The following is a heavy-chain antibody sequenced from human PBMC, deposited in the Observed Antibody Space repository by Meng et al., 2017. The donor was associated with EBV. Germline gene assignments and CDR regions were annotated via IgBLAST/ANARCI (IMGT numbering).Heavy chain of an antibody. D-gene: IGHD3-10*01. CDR1: GVSSTTVGVG. V-gene: IGHV2-5*02. CDR2: IYWDDAK. Sequence: QLPWTVFGPTLVKPPPTLFLTCTFLGVSSTTVGVGVGWIRQPPGKALEWLAVIYWDDAKRYSPSLKNRLTITKDTSKNQVVLTMTNMDPVDTATYFCAHSKYYSDSGGYWDYFDDWGQGTLVTVSS. J-gene: IGHJ4*02. CDR3: AHSKYYSDSGGYWDYFDD.